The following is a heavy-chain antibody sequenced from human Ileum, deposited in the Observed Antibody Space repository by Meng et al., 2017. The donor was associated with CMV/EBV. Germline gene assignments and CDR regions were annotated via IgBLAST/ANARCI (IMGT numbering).Heavy chain of an antibody. J-gene: IGHJ4*02. CDR1: RHTFTSYA. Sequence: KDSCKASRHTFTSYAIHWVRQAPGQGLEWMGWINTNTGNPTYAQGFTGRFVFSLDTSVSTAYLQISSLKAEDTAVYYCARGLPYFDYWGQGTLVPSPQ. CDR2: INTNTGNP. V-gene: IGHV7-4-1*02. CDR3: ARGLPYFDY.